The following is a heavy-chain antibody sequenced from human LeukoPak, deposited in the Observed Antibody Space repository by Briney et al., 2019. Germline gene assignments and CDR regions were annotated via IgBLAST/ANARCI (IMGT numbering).Heavy chain of an antibody. CDR1: GYTFTSYA. Sequence: GASVKVSCKASGYTFTSYAMHWVRQAPGQRLEWMGWINAGNGNTKYSQKFQGRDTITSDTSASTAYMELSSLRSEDTAVYYCARVSVKLGYCSGGSCYPHYYYGMDVWGQGTTVTVSS. J-gene: IGHJ6*02. V-gene: IGHV1-3*01. CDR3: ARVSVKLGYCSGGSCYPHYYYGMDV. D-gene: IGHD2-15*01. CDR2: INAGNGNT.